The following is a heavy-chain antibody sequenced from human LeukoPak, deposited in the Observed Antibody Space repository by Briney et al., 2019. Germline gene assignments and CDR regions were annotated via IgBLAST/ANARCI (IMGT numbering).Heavy chain of an antibody. V-gene: IGHV4-39*07. CDR3: ARLTGNYFYFAY. J-gene: IGHJ4*02. CDR2: IYYSGST. D-gene: IGHD7-27*01. CDR1: GGSISSSSYY. Sequence: PSETLSLTCTVSGGSISSSSYYWGWIRQPPGKGLEWIGSIYYSGSTYYNPSLKSRVTMSVDTSNNQISLRLSSVTAADTAIYYCARLTGNYFYFAYWGQGTLVTVSS.